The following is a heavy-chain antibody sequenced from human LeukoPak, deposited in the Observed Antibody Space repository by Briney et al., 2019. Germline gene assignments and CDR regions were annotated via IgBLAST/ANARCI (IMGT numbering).Heavy chain of an antibody. CDR1: GFTFSDYY. D-gene: IGHD5-18*01. CDR3: AKGGGYLHYYMDV. V-gene: IGHV3-11*01. J-gene: IGHJ6*03. Sequence: GGSLRLSCAASGFTFSDYYMSWIRQAPGKGLEWVSYISSSGSTIYYADSVKGRFTISRDNSKNTLYLQMNSLRAEDTAVYYCAKGGGYLHYYMDVWGKGTTVTVSS. CDR2: ISSSGSTI.